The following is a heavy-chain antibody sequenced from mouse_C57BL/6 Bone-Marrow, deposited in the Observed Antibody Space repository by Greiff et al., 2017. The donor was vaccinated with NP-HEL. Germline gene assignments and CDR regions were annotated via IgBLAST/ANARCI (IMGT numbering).Heavy chain of an antibody. CDR1: GYTFTEYT. V-gene: IGHV1-62-2*01. D-gene: IGHD1-1*01. Sequence: VKLQESGAELVKPGASVKLSCKASGYTFTEYTIHWVKQRSGQGLEWIGWFYPGSGSIKYNEKFKDKATLTADKSSSTVYMGLSRLTSEDSAVYFCARHEVPYYYGSWYFDVWGTGTTVTVSS. J-gene: IGHJ1*03. CDR3: ARHEVPYYYGSWYFDV. CDR2: FYPGSGSI.